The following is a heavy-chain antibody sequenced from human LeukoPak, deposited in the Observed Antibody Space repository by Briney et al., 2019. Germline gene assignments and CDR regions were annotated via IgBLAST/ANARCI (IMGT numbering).Heavy chain of an antibody. Sequence: PSETLSLTCTVSGGSISSSSYYWGWIRQPPGKGLEWIGSIYYSGSTYYNPSLKSRVTISVDTSKNQFSLKLSSVTAADTAVYYCARAGGYYGSGSYQHTFDPWGQGTLVTVSS. CDR1: GGSISSSSYY. V-gene: IGHV4-39*07. J-gene: IGHJ5*02. D-gene: IGHD3-10*01. CDR3: ARAGGYYGSGSYQHTFDP. CDR2: IYYSGST.